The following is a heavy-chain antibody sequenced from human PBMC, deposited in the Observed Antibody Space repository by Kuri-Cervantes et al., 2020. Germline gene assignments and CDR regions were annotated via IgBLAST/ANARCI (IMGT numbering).Heavy chain of an antibody. CDR1: GFTFSSYW. CDR2: ISNSGGTT. CDR3: AKARPTMTTVTTAPDY. Sequence: GESLKISCAASGFTFSSYWIHWVRQAPGQGLEWVSLISNSGGTTYYAGSVKGRFTISRDNSKNTLYLQMNSLRAEDTAVYYCAKARPTMTTVTTAPDYWGQGTLVTVSS. V-gene: IGHV3-23*01. D-gene: IGHD4-17*01. J-gene: IGHJ4*02.